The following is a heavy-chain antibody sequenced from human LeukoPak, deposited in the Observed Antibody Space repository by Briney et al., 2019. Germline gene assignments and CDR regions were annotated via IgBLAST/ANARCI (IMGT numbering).Heavy chain of an antibody. Sequence: GGSLRLSCAASGFTFSSYSMNWVRQAPGKGLEWVSYISSSSSTIYYADSVKGRFTISRDNAKNSLYLQMNSLRAEDTAVYYCARPRRDYYGSGSYSRSYSYYMAVWGKATTVTTSS. J-gene: IGHJ6*03. D-gene: IGHD3-10*01. V-gene: IGHV3-48*04. CDR2: ISSSSSTI. CDR1: GFTFSSYS. CDR3: ARPRRDYYGSGSYSRSYSYYMAV.